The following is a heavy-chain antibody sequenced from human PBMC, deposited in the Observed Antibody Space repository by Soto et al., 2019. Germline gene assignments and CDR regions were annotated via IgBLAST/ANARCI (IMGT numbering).Heavy chain of an antibody. CDR1: GFTFSSYW. CDR3: ARDGAEYDFWSGYYSRGETTRKNYYGMDV. Sequence: EVQLVESGGGLVQPGGSLRLSCAASGFTFSSYWMSWVRQAPGKGLEWVANIKQDGSEKYYVDSVKGRFTISRDNAKNSLYLQMNSLRAEDTAVYYCARDGAEYDFWSGYYSRGETTRKNYYGMDVWGQGTTVTVSS. D-gene: IGHD3-3*01. V-gene: IGHV3-7*03. J-gene: IGHJ6*02. CDR2: IKQDGSEK.